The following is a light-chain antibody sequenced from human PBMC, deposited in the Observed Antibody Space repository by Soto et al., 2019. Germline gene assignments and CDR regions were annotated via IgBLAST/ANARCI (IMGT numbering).Light chain of an antibody. CDR3: QQYNSYSWT. CDR1: QSISSW. CDR2: DAS. V-gene: IGKV1-5*01. Sequence: DIQMTQSPYTLSASVGDRVTITCRASQSISSWLAWYQQKPGKAPKFLIYDASSLESGVPSRFSGSGSGTEFTLTISSLQPDDFATYYCQQYNSYSWTFGQGTKVEIK. J-gene: IGKJ1*01.